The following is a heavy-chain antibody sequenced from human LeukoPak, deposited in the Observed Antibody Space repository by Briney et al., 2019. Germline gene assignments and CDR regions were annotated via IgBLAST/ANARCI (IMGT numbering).Heavy chain of an antibody. CDR2: ISAYNGNT. CDR1: GGTFSSYA. Sequence: ASVKVSCKASGGTFSSYAISWVRQAPGQGLEWMGWISAYNGNTNYAQKLQGRVTMTTDTSTSTAYMELRSLRSDDTAVYYCARERGSYTAFDYWGQGTLVTVSS. CDR3: ARERGSYTAFDY. D-gene: IGHD1-26*01. J-gene: IGHJ4*02. V-gene: IGHV1-18*01.